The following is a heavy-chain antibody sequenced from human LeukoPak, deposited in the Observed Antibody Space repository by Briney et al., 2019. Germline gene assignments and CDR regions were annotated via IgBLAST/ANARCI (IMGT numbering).Heavy chain of an antibody. V-gene: IGHV3-7*01. CDR2: IKQDGSGT. Sequence: GGSLRLTCEASGFSFSSYWMTWVRQAPGKGLEWVANIKQDGSGTYYVDSVRGRFTNSRDNAKNYLYLHMSSLRVEDTAVYFCARGGHRLKGCWGQGTLVTVSS. J-gene: IGHJ4*02. D-gene: IGHD2-21*02. CDR3: ARGGHRLKGC. CDR1: GFSFSSYW.